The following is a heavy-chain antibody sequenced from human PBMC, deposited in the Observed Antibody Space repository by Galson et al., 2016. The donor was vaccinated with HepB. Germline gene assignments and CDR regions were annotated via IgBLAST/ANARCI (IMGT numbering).Heavy chain of an antibody. CDR2: MSYHGRNE. D-gene: IGHD2-21*01. CDR3: ARDVTAYCAGHCPTPLDN. V-gene: IGHV3-30*03. J-gene: IGHJ4*02. Sequence: SLRLSCAASNFGFSDYGLHWVRQAPGKGLEWVAFMSYHGRNEYYTDSVKGRFTLSRDNYKNTLFLQMNGLRPADTAVYYCARDVTAYCAGHCPTPLDNWGQGTLVTVSS. CDR1: NFGFSDYG.